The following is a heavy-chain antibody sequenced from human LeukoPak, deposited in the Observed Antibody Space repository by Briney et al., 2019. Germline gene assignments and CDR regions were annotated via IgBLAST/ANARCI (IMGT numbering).Heavy chain of an antibody. V-gene: IGHV1-2*02. CDR1: GYTVTVYS. Sequence: ASVKVSCKASGYTVTVYSMHWVRQAPGQGLEWMGWINPNSGDTKYSQNFQGRVTMSWDTSISTAYMELNRLTSDDTAVYYCARDYDILTGYFSPPDYWGQGTLVTVSS. CDR3: ARDYDILTGYFSPPDY. CDR2: INPNSGDT. J-gene: IGHJ4*02. D-gene: IGHD3-9*01.